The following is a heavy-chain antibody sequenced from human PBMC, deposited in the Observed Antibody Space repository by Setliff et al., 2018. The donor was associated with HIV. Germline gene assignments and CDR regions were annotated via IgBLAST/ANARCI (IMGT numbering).Heavy chain of an antibody. J-gene: IGHJ4*02. Sequence: PGGSLRLSCAASGFTFSNYWMTWVRQAPGKWLEWVANIKQDGSEKYYVDSVKGRFTISRDSAKNSLYLQMNSLKTEDTAVYYCATEGYNRPLDYWGQGTLVTVSS. CDR1: GFTFSNYW. CDR2: IKQDGSEK. CDR3: ATEGYNRPLDY. D-gene: IGHD5-12*01. V-gene: IGHV3-7*03.